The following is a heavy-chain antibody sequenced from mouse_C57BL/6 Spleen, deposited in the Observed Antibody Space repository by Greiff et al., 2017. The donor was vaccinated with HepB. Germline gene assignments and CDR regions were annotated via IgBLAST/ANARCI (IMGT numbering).Heavy chain of an antibody. J-gene: IGHJ3*01. CDR3: AGDPKLAGFAY. CDR1: GFTFSSYA. CDR2: ISDGGSYT. D-gene: IGHD6-1*01. V-gene: IGHV5-4*01. Sequence: EVQGVESGGGLVKPGGSLKLSCAASGFTFSSYAMSWVRQTPEKRLEWVATISDGGSYTYYPDNVKGRFTISRDNAKNNLYLQMSHLKSEDTAMCYCAGDPKLAGFAYWGQGTLVTVSA.